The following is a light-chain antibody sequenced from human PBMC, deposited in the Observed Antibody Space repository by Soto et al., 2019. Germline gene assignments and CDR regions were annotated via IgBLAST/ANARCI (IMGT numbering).Light chain of an antibody. CDR1: QSISSY. V-gene: IGKV1-39*01. J-gene: IGKJ5*01. CDR2: AAS. Sequence: DIQMNQSPSSLSASVGDRVTRTCRASQSISSYLNWYQQKPGKAPKLLIYAASSLQSGVPSRFSGRGYGANFTLTISSLQPEDCATDYCQQSHSTPITFGPGTRLDIK. CDR3: QQSHSTPIT.